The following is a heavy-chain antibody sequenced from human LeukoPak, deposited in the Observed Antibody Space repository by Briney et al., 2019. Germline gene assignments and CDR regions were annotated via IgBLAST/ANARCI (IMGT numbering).Heavy chain of an antibody. Sequence: GGSLRLSCAASGFTFSSYGMHWVRQAPGKGLEYVSTLSSNGDCTYYANSVKGRFTISRDNSRNTLYLQMGSLRAEDTAVYYCARGSDGSCYSSCNQWGQEPWSPSPQ. D-gene: IGHD2-15*01. CDR1: GFTFSSYG. CDR2: LSSNGDCT. J-gene: IGHJ4*02. CDR3: ARGSDGSCYSSCNQ. V-gene: IGHV3-64*01.